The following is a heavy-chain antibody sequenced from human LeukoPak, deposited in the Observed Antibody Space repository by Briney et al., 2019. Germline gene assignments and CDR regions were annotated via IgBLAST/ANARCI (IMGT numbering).Heavy chain of an antibody. CDR1: GGSISSGGYS. CDR3: ARAPYCSGGSCYNY. CDR2: IYHSGST. J-gene: IGHJ4*02. D-gene: IGHD2-15*01. V-gene: IGHV4-30-2*01. Sequence: SETLSLTCAVSGGSISSGGYSWSWIRQPPGEGLEWIGYIYHSGSTYYNPSLKSRVTISVDTSKNQFSLKLSSVTAADTAVYYCARAPYCSGGSCYNYWGQGTLVTVSS.